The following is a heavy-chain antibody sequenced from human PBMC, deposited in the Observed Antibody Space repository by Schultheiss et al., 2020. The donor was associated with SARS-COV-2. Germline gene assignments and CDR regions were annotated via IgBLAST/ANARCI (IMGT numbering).Heavy chain of an antibody. J-gene: IGHJ2*01. CDR1: GFTFSSYA. D-gene: IGHD2-2*01. CDR2: ISYDGSNK. Sequence: GGSLRLSCAASGFTFSSYAMHWVRQAPGKGLEWVAVISYDGSNKYYADSVKGRFTISRDNSKNTLYLQMNSLRAEDTAVYYCAREAVVVPAATEGGHGYWYFDLWGRGTLVTVSS. V-gene: IGHV3-30-3*01. CDR3: AREAVVVPAATEGGHGYWYFDL.